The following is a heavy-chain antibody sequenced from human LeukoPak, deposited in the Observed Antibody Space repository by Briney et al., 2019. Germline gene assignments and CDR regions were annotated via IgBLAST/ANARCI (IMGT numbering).Heavy chain of an antibody. D-gene: IGHD1-26*01. J-gene: IGHJ4*02. Sequence: ASVKVSCNASGYTFTSYDINWVRQATGQGLEWMGWMNPNSGNTGYAQKFQGRVTMTRNTSISTAYMELSSLRSEDTAVYYCARPYSGSYYGDFDYWGQGTLVTVSS. CDR1: GYTFTSYD. CDR2: MNPNSGNT. CDR3: ARPYSGSYYGDFDY. V-gene: IGHV1-8*01.